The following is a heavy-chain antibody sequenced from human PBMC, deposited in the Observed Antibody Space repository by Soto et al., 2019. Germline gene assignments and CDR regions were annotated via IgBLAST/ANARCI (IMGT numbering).Heavy chain of an antibody. V-gene: IGHV1-2*02. D-gene: IGHD1-26*01. CDR3: ARDPPAGVGGMDV. Sequence: ASVKVPCKASGYTFTGYYMHWVRQAPGQGLEWMGWINPNSGGTNYAQKFQGRVTMTRDTSISTAYMELSRLRSDDTAVYYCARDPPAGVGGMDVWGQGTTVTVSS. CDR2: INPNSGGT. CDR1: GYTFTGYY. J-gene: IGHJ6*02.